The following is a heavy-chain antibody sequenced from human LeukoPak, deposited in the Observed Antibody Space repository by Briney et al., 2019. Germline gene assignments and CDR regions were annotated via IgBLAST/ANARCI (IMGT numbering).Heavy chain of an antibody. CDR2: IYHSGST. CDR1: GGSISSGGYS. CDR3: ARGSWNYVFDY. J-gene: IGHJ4*02. V-gene: IGHV4-30-2*01. D-gene: IGHD1-7*01. Sequence: SETLSLTCAVSGGSISSGGYSWSWIPQPPGKGLEWIGYIYHSGSTYYNPSLKSRVTISVDRSKNQFSLKLSSVTAADTAVYYCARGSWNYVFDYWGQGTLVTVSS.